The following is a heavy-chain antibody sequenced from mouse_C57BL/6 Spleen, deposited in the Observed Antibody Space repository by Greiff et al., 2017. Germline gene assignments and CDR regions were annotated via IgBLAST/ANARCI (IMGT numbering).Heavy chain of an antibody. Sequence: VQLKESGPGLVQPSQSLSITCTVSGFSLTSYGVHWVRQSPGKGLEWLGVIWRGGSTDYNAAFMSRLSITKDNSTSQVYFKMNSLQADDTAIYYCAKNYGRTYAMYYWGQGTSVTVSS. V-gene: IGHV2-5*01. CDR2: IWRGGST. CDR1: GFSLTSYG. D-gene: IGHD1-1*01. J-gene: IGHJ4*01. CDR3: AKNYGRTYAMYY.